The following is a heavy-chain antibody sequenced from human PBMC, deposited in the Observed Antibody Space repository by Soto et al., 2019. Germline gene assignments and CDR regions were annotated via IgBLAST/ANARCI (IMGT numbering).Heavy chain of an antibody. CDR1: GFTFSDYG. J-gene: IGHJ1*01. CDR2: ISYDGNYK. V-gene: IGHV3-30*18. Sequence: QVQLVESGGGVVQPGRSLSLSCAASGFTFSDYGMHWVRQAPGKGLEWVAVISYDGNYKYYADSVKGRFTISRDNSQNTLYVQVNSLRPEDTAVYYCAKGGFEEEVAEYFQDWGQGTLVTVS. D-gene: IGHD5-12*01. CDR3: AKGGFEEEVAEYFQD.